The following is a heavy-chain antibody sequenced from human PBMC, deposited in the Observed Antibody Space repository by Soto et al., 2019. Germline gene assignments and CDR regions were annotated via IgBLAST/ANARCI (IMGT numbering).Heavy chain of an antibody. CDR2: ISGSGSST. CDR1: GFTFDYYW. V-gene: IGHV3-23*01. D-gene: IGHD1-26*01. J-gene: IGHJ4*02. CDR3: AKIVGATRYFDY. Sequence: PVGSLRLSCAASGFTFDYYWMHWVRQAPGKGLEWVSAISGSGSSTYYADSVKGRFTISRDNSKNTLYLQMNSLRAEDTAVYYCAKIVGATRYFDYWGQGTLVTVSS.